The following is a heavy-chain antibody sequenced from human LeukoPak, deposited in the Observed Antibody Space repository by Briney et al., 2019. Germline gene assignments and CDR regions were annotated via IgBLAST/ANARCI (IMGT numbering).Heavy chain of an antibody. CDR2: INHSGST. D-gene: IGHD5-24*01. CDR3: ARVGDGYPGY. J-gene: IGHJ4*02. V-gene: IGHV4-34*01. Sequence: SETLSLTCTVSGGSISSYYWSWIRQPPGKGLEWIGEINHSGSTNYNPSLKSRVTISVDTSKNQFSLKLSSVTAADTAVYYCARVGDGYPGYWGQGTLVTVSS. CDR1: GGSISSYY.